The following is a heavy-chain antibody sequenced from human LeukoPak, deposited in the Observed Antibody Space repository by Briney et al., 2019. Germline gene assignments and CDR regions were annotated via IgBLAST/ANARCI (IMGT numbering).Heavy chain of an antibody. CDR1: GFSFHDYG. CDR2: INWNGGST. Sequence: GGSLRLSCAASGFSFHDYGMSWVRQAPGKGLEWVSSINWNGGSTGYADSVKGRFTISRDNAKNSLYLQMNSLRAEDTALYYCASYYDSSGYSPSNYFDYWGQGTLVTVSS. D-gene: IGHD3-22*01. J-gene: IGHJ4*02. CDR3: ASYYDSSGYSPSNYFDY. V-gene: IGHV3-20*04.